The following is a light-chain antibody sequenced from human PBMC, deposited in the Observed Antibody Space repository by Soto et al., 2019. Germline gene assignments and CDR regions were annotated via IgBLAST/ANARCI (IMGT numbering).Light chain of an antibody. CDR1: SSDVGAHNY. Sequence: QSALTQPPSASGSPGQSLTISCTGTSSDVGAHNYVSWYQQNPGKAPKLMLYDVNKRPSGVPDRFSGSKSGNTASLTVSGLQAEDEADYYCAARDDSLSGHWVFGGGTKLTVL. CDR3: AARDDSLSGHWV. CDR2: DVN. J-gene: IGLJ3*02. V-gene: IGLV2-8*01.